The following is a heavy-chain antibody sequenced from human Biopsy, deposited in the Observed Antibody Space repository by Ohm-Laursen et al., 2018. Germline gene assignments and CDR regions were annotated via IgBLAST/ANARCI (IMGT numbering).Heavy chain of an antibody. Sequence: SQTLSLTCTVSGVSINGGRYYWNWIRHHPGKGLEWIGNIFYSANTYYNPSLKSRVTISVDTSKNQFSLKLNSVTATDTAVYYCARRLPLRGYAFDVWGQGTLVTVSS. J-gene: IGHJ3*01. V-gene: IGHV4-31*03. CDR3: ARRLPLRGYAFDV. CDR1: GVSINGGRYY. CDR2: IFYSANT. D-gene: IGHD3-10*01.